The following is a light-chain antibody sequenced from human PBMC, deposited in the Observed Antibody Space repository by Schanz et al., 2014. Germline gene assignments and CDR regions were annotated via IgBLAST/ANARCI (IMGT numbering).Light chain of an antibody. CDR1: SSDIGGYIF. CDR2: DVS. Sequence: QSALTQPPSASGSPGQSVTISCTGTSSDIGGYIFVSWYQQHPGKAPKLMIYDVSNRPSGVSNRFSGSKSGNTASLTISGLQAEDEADYYCSSYTSSSTLDVFGTGTKLTVL. V-gene: IGLV2-14*01. J-gene: IGLJ1*01. CDR3: SSYTSSSTLDV.